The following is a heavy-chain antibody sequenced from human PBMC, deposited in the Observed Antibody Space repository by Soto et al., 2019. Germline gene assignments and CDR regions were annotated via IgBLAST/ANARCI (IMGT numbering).Heavy chain of an antibody. CDR2: ISSNGGST. CDR3: ARGLGYAFDI. CDR1: GFTFSSYA. V-gene: IGHV3-64*01. D-gene: IGHD2-15*01. Sequence: EVQLVESGGGLVQPGGSLRLSCAASGFTFSSYAMHWVRQAPGKGLEYVSAISSNGGSTYYANSVKGRFTISRDNSTNTLYLQMGSLRAEDMAVYYCARGLGYAFDIWGQGTMVTVSS. J-gene: IGHJ3*02.